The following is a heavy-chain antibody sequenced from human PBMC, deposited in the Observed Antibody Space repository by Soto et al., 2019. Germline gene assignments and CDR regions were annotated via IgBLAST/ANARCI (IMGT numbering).Heavy chain of an antibody. CDR3: ARVEVDYGTPGAFDI. J-gene: IGHJ3*02. CDR1: GGSISSYY. D-gene: IGHD3-10*01. Sequence: PSETLSLTCTVSGGSISSYYWSWIRQPPGKGLEWIGYIYYSGGTNYNPSLKSRVTISVDTSKNQFSLKLSSVTAADTAVYYCARVEVDYGTPGAFDIWGQGTMVTVSS. V-gene: IGHV4-59*01. CDR2: IYYSGGT.